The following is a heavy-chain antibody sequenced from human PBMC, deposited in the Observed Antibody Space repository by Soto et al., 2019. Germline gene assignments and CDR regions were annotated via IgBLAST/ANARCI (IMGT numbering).Heavy chain of an antibody. J-gene: IGHJ6*01. CDR2: INTYNGNT. V-gene: IGHV1-18*01. D-gene: IGHD2-8*02. Sequence: QVQLVQSGAEVKNPGASVKVSCKASGYTFTRYGIGWARQAPGQGLEWMGWINTYNGNTNYAQNVQGRVTLTTDTATRTASMELRSVRSNDTIIYYCAVVDVDVTPIPYDDWGQGTTVIVSS. CDR1: GYTFTRYG. CDR3: AVVDVDVTPIPYDD.